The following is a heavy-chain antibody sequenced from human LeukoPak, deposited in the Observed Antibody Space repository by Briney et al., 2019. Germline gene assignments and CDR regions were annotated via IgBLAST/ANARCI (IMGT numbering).Heavy chain of an antibody. Sequence: SETLSLTCTVSGGSISSGSYYWSWIRQPAGKGLEWIGRIYTSGSTNYNPSLKSRVTISVDTSKNQFSLKLSSVTAADTAVYYCARSDAGGLSFDYWGQGTLVTVSS. V-gene: IGHV4-61*02. D-gene: IGHD3-10*01. CDR2: IYTSGST. J-gene: IGHJ4*02. CDR3: ARSDAGGLSFDY. CDR1: GGSISSGSYY.